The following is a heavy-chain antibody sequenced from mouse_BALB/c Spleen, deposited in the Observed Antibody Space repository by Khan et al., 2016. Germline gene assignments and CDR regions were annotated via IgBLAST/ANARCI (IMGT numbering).Heavy chain of an antibody. V-gene: IGHV1-77*01. CDR3: ARSGSLSYYTLDY. CDR1: GYTFTDYV. Sequence: QVQLKQSGPELVKPGASVNMSCKASGYTFTDYVIGWVKQRTGQGLEWIGEIYPGSNNIYYNEKFKDKATLTADKPSSTAYMQLSSLTSEDSAFYFCARSGSLSYYTLDYWGQGASVTVSS. D-gene: IGHD3-1*01. CDR2: IYPGSNNI. J-gene: IGHJ4*01.